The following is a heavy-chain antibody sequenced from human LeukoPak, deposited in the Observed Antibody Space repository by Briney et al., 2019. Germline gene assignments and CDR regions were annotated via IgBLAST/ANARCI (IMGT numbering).Heavy chain of an antibody. J-gene: IGHJ5*02. CDR3: ARRRRQWLVSHWFDP. V-gene: IGHV1-69*13. D-gene: IGHD6-19*01. CDR1: GGTFSSYA. CDR2: IIPIFGTA. Sequence: GASVTVSCTASGGTFSSYAIRWVRQAPGQGLEWMGGIIPIFGTANYAQKFQGRVTITADESTSTAYMELSSLRSEDTAVYYCARRRRQWLVSHWFDPWGQGTLVTVSS.